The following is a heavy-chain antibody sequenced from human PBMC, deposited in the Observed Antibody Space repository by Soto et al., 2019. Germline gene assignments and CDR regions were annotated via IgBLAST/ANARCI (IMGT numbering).Heavy chain of an antibody. D-gene: IGHD3-22*01. Sequence: EVPLLESGGGLVQPGGSLRLSCAASGFTFSSCAMGWVRQAPGKGLEWVSGISGNGGSTYYADSVKGRFTISRNTSKKTLYLQMDSLGAEDTAIYCCAKVVGDGNDYYDSWGQGTLVTVSS. CDR3: AKVVGDGNDYYDS. CDR2: ISGNGGST. CDR1: GFTFSSCA. J-gene: IGHJ4*02. V-gene: IGHV3-23*01.